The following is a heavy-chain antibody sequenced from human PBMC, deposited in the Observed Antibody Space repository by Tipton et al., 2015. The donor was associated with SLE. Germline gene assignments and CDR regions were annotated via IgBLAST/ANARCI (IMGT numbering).Heavy chain of an antibody. Sequence: TLSLTCSVSGGSINSGGYYWSWIRQPAGRGLEWIGRIYSSGSTNYNPSLKSRLTLSIDTSKNQFSLKLSSVTAADTAVYYCARGYSGEHFDYWGQGTLVTVSS. CDR2: IYSSGST. J-gene: IGHJ4*02. CDR1: GGSINSGGYY. V-gene: IGHV4-61*02. CDR3: ARGYSGEHFDY. D-gene: IGHD1-26*01.